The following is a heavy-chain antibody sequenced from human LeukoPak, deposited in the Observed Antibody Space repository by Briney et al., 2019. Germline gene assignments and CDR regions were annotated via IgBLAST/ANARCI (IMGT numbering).Heavy chain of an antibody. J-gene: IGHJ6*02. V-gene: IGHV3-11*01. CDR2: ISSSGSTI. CDR1: GFTFSDYY. CDR3: ARAGSSTSQCCWYGMDV. Sequence: GGSLRLSCAASGFTFSDYYMSWIRQAPGKGLEWVSYISSSGSTIYYADSVKGRFTISRDNSKNSLYLQMNSLRAEDTAVYYCARAGSSTSQCCWYGMDVRGQGTTVTVSS. D-gene: IGHD2-2*01.